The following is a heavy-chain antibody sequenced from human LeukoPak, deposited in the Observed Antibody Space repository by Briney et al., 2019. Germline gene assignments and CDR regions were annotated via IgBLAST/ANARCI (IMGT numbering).Heavy chain of an antibody. CDR1: GYSISSGYY. CDR3: AARTLVWCAFDI. Sequence: SETLSLTCTVSGYSISSGYYWGWIRQPPGKGLEWIGSIYHSGSTYYNPSLKSRVTISVDTCKNQFSLKLSSVTAADTAVYYCAARTLVWCAFDIWGQGTMVTVSS. V-gene: IGHV4-38-2*02. D-gene: IGHD4/OR15-4a*01. J-gene: IGHJ3*02. CDR2: IYHSGST.